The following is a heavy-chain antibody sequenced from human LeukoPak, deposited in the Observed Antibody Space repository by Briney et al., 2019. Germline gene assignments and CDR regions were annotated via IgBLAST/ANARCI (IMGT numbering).Heavy chain of an antibody. CDR2: ISSSSDYI. D-gene: IGHD6-19*01. V-gene: IGHV3-21*04. J-gene: IGHJ4*02. CDR1: GFTFSSYS. Sequence: GGSLRLSCAASGFTFSSYSMNWVRQAPGKGLEWVSSISSSSDYIYYADSVKGRFTVSRDNAKNSLNLQMNSLRADDTAIYYCVRDGSGYDYWGQGTLVTVSS. CDR3: VRDGSGYDY.